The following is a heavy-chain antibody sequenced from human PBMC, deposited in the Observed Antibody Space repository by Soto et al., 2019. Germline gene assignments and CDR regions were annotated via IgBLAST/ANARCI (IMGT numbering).Heavy chain of an antibody. CDR3: ARWSAIVGGAEALDV. CDR1: GYTFINYG. CDR2: LSAYNGAT. V-gene: IGHV1-18*01. Sequence: QVQLVQSGAEVKKPGASVRVSCKTSGYTFINYGITWVRQAPGQGLEWMGWLSAYNGATSSSEKLQDRFTMTTDTSTHTVYMDLRSLTSDDTAVYYCARWSAIVGGAEALDVWGQGTMVIVSS. J-gene: IGHJ3*01. D-gene: IGHD1-26*01.